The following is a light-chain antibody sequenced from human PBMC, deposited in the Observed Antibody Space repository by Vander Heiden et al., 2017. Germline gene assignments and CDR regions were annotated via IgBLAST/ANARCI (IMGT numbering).Light chain of an antibody. J-gene: IGLJ1*01. CDR2: DVD. CDR3: SSYTTSGTFPYV. V-gene: IGLV2-14*01. CDR1: SSDIGGYSY. Sequence: QSALTQPASVSGSPGLSITISCTGPSSDIGGYSYVSWYQRHPGKAPKRIIYDVDSRPSGVSNRFSGSKSGKTASLTISGLQAEDEAEYYCSSYTTSGTFPYVFGAGTQVTVL.